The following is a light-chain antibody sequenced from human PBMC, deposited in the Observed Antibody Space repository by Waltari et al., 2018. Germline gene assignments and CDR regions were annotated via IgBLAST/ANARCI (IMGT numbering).Light chain of an antibody. J-gene: IGLJ2*01. CDR1: SSNIGAGSD. V-gene: IGLV1-40*01. Sequence: QSVLTQPPPVSGAPGQRVTIPCTGSSSNIGAGSDVHWYQQLPGTAPKLLIYGNSNRPSGVPDRFSGSKSGTSASLAITGLQAEDEADYYCQSYDSSLSVVFGGGTKLTVL. CDR2: GNS. CDR3: QSYDSSLSVV.